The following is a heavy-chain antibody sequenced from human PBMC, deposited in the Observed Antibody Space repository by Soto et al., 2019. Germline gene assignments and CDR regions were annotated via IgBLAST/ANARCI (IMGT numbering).Heavy chain of an antibody. CDR3: ARGDRNREILYSSDFAY. CDR1: GYTFTSYG. J-gene: IGHJ4*02. Sequence: ASVKVSCKASGYTFTSYGISWVRQAPGQGLEWMGWISAYNGNTNYAQKLQGRVTMTTDTSTSTAYMELRSLRSDDTAVYYCARGDRNREILYSSDFAYWGQGTLVTVSS. V-gene: IGHV1-18*01. CDR2: ISAYNGNT. D-gene: IGHD2-8*01.